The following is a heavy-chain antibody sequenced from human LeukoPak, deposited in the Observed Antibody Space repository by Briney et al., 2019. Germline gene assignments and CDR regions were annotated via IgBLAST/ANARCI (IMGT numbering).Heavy chain of an antibody. J-gene: IGHJ4*02. CDR2: IKHDGSEK. Sequence: GGSLRLSCAASGFIFTNCFMSWVRQAPGKGLEWVASIKHDGSEKYYVDSVRGRFTISRDNTMNSLYLQMSSLRAEDTAVYYCATDRGWRTSGYYLYYFEYWGQGTLVTYSS. CDR1: GFIFTNCF. V-gene: IGHV3-7*01. D-gene: IGHD3-3*01. CDR3: ATDRGWRTSGYYLYYFEY.